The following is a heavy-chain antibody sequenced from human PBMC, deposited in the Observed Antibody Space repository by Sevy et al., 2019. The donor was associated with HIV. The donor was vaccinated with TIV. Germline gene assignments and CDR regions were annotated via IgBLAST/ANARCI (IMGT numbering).Heavy chain of an antibody. V-gene: IGHV3-33*01. CDR2: IWYDGSNK. CDR3: ARDPTGYCSSTSCYTPYGMDV. Sequence: GGSLRLSCAASGFTFSSYGMHWVRQAPGKGLEWVAVIWYDGSNKYYADSVKGRFTISRDNSKNTLYLQMNSLGAEDTAVYYCARDPTGYCSSTSCYTPYGMDVWGQGTTVTVSS. D-gene: IGHD2-2*02. J-gene: IGHJ6*02. CDR1: GFTFSSYG.